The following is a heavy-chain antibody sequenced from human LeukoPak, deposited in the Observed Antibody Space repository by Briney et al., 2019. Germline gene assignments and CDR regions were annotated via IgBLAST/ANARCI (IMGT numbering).Heavy chain of an antibody. J-gene: IGHJ6*02. Sequence: GGSLRLSCTASGFTFSSYWMSWVRQAPWKGLEWVANIKQDGSETYYVDSVKGRFTISRDNAKNSLFLQMNSLRAEDTAVYYCATDEGWLHPARVRGLYYYGMDVWGQGTTVTVSS. D-gene: IGHD5-24*01. V-gene: IGHV3-7*05. CDR3: ATDEGWLHPARVRGLYYYGMDV. CDR2: IKQDGSET. CDR1: GFTFSSYW.